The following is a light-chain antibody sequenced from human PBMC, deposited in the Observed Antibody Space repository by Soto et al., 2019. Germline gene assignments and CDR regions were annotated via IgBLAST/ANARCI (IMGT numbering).Light chain of an antibody. CDR3: QQRSNWPQIT. J-gene: IGKJ5*01. Sequence: EIVLTQSPGTLSLSPGERATLYCRASQSVSSYLAWYQQKPGQAPRLLIYDASNRATGIPARFSGSGSGTDFTLTISSLEPEDFAVYYCQQRSNWPQITFGQGTRLEIK. CDR2: DAS. V-gene: IGKV3-11*01. CDR1: QSVSSY.